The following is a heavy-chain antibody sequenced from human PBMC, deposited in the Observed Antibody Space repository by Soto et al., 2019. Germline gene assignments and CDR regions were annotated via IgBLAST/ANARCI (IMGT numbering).Heavy chain of an antibody. CDR1: GGSFSGYD. D-gene: IGHD5-12*01. CDR3: ASLRSPATLVNVWRGRAFAI. CDR2: INHSGST. J-gene: IGHJ3*02. Sequence: SETLSLTCAVYGGSFSGYDLSWIPQPAGKALEWIGEINHSGSTNYNPPLKSRVTVSVDASKNQFCLKLSFVAAADGAVYYCASLRSPATLVNVWRGRAFAIWGQGAMVTVSS. V-gene: IGHV4-34*01.